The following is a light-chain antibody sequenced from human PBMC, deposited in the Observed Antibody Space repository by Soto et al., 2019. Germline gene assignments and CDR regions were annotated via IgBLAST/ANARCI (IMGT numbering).Light chain of an antibody. J-gene: IGLJ1*01. V-gene: IGLV1-47*02. CDR3: AAWVDSLSGYV. CDR1: SSNIGSNY. Sequence: QSVLTQPPSASGTPGQRVTISCSGSSSNIGSNYVYWYHQLPGTAPKLLIYSNNQRPSGVPDRFSGSKSGTSASLAISGLRSEDEADYYCAAWVDSLSGYVFGTGTKVTVL. CDR2: SNN.